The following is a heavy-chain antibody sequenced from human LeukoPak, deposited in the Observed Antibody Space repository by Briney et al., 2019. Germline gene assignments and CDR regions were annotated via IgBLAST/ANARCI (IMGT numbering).Heavy chain of an antibody. D-gene: IGHD5-12*01. J-gene: IGHJ6*02. CDR2: VSYDGSNE. V-gene: IGHV3-30-3*01. CDR3: ARVRRWLQLLSWGMDV. Sequence: GRSLRLSCAASGFTFSSYAMHWVRQAPGKGLEWVAVVSYDGSNEYYADSVKGRFTISRDNSKNTLYLQMNSLRAEDTAMYYCARVRRWLQLLSWGMDVWGQGTTVTVSS. CDR1: GFTFSSYA.